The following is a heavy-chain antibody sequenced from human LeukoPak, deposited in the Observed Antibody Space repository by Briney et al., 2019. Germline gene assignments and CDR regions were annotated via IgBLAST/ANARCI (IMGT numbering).Heavy chain of an antibody. Sequence: SETLSLTCTVSGGSITSDIFYWNWIRQHPGKGLEWIGSIHNSRGTSYNPSLVSRLTISVDTSKNQFSLKLSSVTAADTADYYCARDASGFFIGFDCWGQGTLVAVSS. D-gene: IGHD3-10*01. V-gene: IGHV4-30-4*01. CDR2: IHNSRGT. CDR3: ARDASGFFIGFDC. J-gene: IGHJ4*02. CDR1: GGSITSDIFY.